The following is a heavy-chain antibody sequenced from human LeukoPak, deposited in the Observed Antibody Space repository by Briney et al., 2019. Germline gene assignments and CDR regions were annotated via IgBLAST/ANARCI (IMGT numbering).Heavy chain of an antibody. CDR1: GFTFRRYW. V-gene: IGHV3-21*01. J-gene: IGHJ4*02. CDR3: ASTTDILGYCSSTSCAFDY. CDR2: ISSSSSYI. Sequence: GGSLRLSCRVSGFTFRRYWMHWVRQAPGKGLTWVSSISSSSSYIYYADSVKGRFTISRDNAKNSLYLQMNSLRAEDTAVYYCASTTDILGYCSSTSCAFDYWGQGTLVTVSS. D-gene: IGHD2-2*01.